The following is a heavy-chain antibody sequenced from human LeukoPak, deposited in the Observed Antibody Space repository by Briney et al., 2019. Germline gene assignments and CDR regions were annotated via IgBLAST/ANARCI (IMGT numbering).Heavy chain of an antibody. CDR2: ISYDGSQK. CDR3: AKDNGSPSLVVVLVATAPDY. CDR1: GFDFSAFG. Sequence: GGSPRLSCAASGFDFSAFGMNWVRQAPGKGLEWVAVISYDGSQKYYADSVKGRFTISRDNSKNTVYLQMNSLGAEDTAVYYCAKDNGSPSLVVVLVATAPDYWGQGTLVTVSS. V-gene: IGHV3-30*18. D-gene: IGHD2-15*01. J-gene: IGHJ4*02.